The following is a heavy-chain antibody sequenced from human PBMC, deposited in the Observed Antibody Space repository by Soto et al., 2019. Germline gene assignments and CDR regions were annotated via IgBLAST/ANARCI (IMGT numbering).Heavy chain of an antibody. Sequence: EVQLVESGGGLVQPGGSLKLSCAASGFTFSGSAMHWVRQASGKGLEWVGRIRSKANSYATAYAASVKGRFTISRDDSKNTAYLQMNSLKTEDTAVYYCTRSWGQLLRLHYFDYWGQGTLVTVSS. D-gene: IGHD2-15*01. V-gene: IGHV3-73*01. J-gene: IGHJ4*02. CDR1: GFTFSGSA. CDR2: IRSKANSYAT. CDR3: TRSWGQLLRLHYFDY.